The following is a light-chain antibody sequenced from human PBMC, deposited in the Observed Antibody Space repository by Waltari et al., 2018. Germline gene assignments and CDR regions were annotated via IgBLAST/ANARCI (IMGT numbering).Light chain of an antibody. J-gene: IGKJ4*01. CDR3: QQYYSTPQLT. CDR2: AAS. V-gene: IGKV1-NL1*01. Sequence: DIQMTQSPSSLSASVGDRVTITCRASQGISNSLAWYQQKPGKAPKLLLYAASRLESGVPSRFSCSGSGTDYTLTISSLQPEDFATYYCQQYYSTPQLTFGGGTKVEIK. CDR1: QGISNS.